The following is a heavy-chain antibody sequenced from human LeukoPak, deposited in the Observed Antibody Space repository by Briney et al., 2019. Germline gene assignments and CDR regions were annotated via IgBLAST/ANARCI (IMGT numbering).Heavy chain of an antibody. V-gene: IGHV4-34*01. CDR1: GGSFSGFY. J-gene: IGHJ4*02. D-gene: IGHD3-22*01. CDR3: ARENPSGYYNRPIDY. Sequence: SETLSLTCAVYGGSFSGFYWSWIRQPPGKGLEWIGEVNHSGSTNYHPSLKSRVTISVDTSKSQFSLKLSSVTAADTAIYYCARENPSGYYNRPIDYWGQGTLVTVSS. CDR2: VNHSGST.